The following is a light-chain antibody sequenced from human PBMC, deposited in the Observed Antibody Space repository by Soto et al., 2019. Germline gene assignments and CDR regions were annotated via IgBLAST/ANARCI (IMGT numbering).Light chain of an antibody. CDR3: QQFDDSVT. CDR2: GAS. J-gene: IGKJ5*01. V-gene: IGKV3-20*01. Sequence: EIVLTQSPGTLSLSPGERATLSCRASQSVSSSSLAWYQQKPGQAPRLLIFGASDRATGTPDRFSGSGSGTDFTLTISRLEPEDSAVYYCQQFDDSVTFGQGTRLEI. CDR1: QSVSSSS.